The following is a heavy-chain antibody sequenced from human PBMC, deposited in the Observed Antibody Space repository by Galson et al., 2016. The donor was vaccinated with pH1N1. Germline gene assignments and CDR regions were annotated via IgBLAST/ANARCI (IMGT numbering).Heavy chain of an antibody. D-gene: IGHD3-10*01. CDR1: GFTFTNCW. CDR3: ARSVGSGSAY. CDR2: IKQDGGEK. Sequence: SLRLSCAASGFTFTNCWMHWVRQAPGKGLEWVANIKQDGGEKYYVDSVKGRFTISRDNAKNSLYLQMNSLRAEDTAVYYCARSVGSGSAYWGQGTLVTVSS. J-gene: IGHJ4*02. V-gene: IGHV3-7*03.